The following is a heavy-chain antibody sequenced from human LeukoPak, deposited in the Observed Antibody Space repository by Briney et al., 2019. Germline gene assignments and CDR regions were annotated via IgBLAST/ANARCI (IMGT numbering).Heavy chain of an antibody. CDR3: ARHPGITAAGTGFDI. CDR1: GGSFRGSF. CDR2: VDHRGSA. V-gene: IGHV4-34*01. D-gene: IGHD6-13*01. J-gene: IGHJ3*02. Sequence: PSETLSLTCAASGGSFRGSFWSWLRQSPSEGLQWIGEVDHRGSANYNPSLRSRVTISVDTANSHFSLRLTSVTAADTAVYYCARHPGITAAGTGFDIWGQGTMVTVSS.